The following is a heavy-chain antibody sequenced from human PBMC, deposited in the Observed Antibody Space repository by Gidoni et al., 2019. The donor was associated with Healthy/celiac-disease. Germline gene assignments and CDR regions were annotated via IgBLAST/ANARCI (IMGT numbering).Heavy chain of an antibody. J-gene: IGHJ4*02. V-gene: IGHV3-23*01. D-gene: IGHD2-15*01. CDR3: AKDRLPGQFVVVVAATPHY. CDR2: ISGSGGST. Sequence: EVQLLESGGGLVQPGGSLRLSCAASGFTFSSYAMSWVRQAPGKGLEWVSAISGSGGSTYYADSVKGRFTISRDNSKNTLYLQMNSLRAEDTAVYYCAKDRLPGQFVVVVAATPHYWGQGTLVTVSS. CDR1: GFTFSSYA.